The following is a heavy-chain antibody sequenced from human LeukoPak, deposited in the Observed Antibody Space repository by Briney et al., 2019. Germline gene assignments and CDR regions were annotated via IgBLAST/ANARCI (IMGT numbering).Heavy chain of an antibody. CDR1: GFTFSSYA. D-gene: IGHD6-19*01. CDR2: ISGSGGST. V-gene: IGHV3-23*01. CDR3: AKDQDIAVAGTLDY. J-gene: IGHJ4*02. Sequence: PGGSLRLSCAASGFTFSSYAMSWVRQAPGKGLEWVSAISGSGGSTYYADSVKGRFTISRDNSKNTLYLQMNSLRAEDTAVYYCAKDQDIAVAGTLDYWGQGTLVTVSS.